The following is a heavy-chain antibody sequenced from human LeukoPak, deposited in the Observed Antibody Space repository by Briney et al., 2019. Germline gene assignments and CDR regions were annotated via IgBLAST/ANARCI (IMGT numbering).Heavy chain of an antibody. CDR3: ARVYDYGDSLNY. V-gene: IGHV1-8*01. CDR1: GYTFTSYD. Sequence: ASVKVSCKASGYTFTSYDINWVRQATGQGIEWMGWMNPNSGNTGYAQKFQGRVTMTRNTSISTAYMELSSLRSEDTAVYYCARVYDYGDSLNYWGQGTLVTVSS. D-gene: IGHD4-17*01. CDR2: MNPNSGNT. J-gene: IGHJ4*02.